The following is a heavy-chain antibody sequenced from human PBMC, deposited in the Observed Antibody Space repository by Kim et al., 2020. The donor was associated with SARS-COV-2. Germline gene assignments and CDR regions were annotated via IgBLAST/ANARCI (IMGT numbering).Heavy chain of an antibody. Sequence: GGSLRLSCAASGFTFSSYGMHWVRQAPGKGLEWVAVIWYDGSNKYYADSVKGRFTISRDNSKNTLYLQMNSLRAEDTAVYYCAKVPLEYSSGWFEDIWGQGTMVTVSS. J-gene: IGHJ3*02. CDR3: AKVPLEYSSGWFEDI. V-gene: IGHV3-33*06. D-gene: IGHD6-19*01. CDR1: GFTFSSYG. CDR2: IWYDGSNK.